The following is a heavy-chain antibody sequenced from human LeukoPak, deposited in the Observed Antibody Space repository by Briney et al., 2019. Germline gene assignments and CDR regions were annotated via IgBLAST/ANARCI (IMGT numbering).Heavy chain of an antibody. CDR3: ARWGYNWNLNWFDP. Sequence: GSSVKVSCKASGGTFSSYAISWVRQAPGQGLEWMGGIIPIFGTANYAQKFQGRVTITTDESTSTAYMELSSLRSEDTAVYYCARWGYNWNLNWFDPWGQGTLVTVSS. J-gene: IGHJ5*02. CDR1: GGTFSSYA. V-gene: IGHV1-69*05. CDR2: IIPIFGTA. D-gene: IGHD1-20*01.